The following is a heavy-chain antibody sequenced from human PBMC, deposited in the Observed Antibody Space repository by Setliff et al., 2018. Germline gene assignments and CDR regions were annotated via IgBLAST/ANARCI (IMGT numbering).Heavy chain of an antibody. CDR1: GASVRTYY. CDR3: ARSNMGNYYDSGRYYYYYYMDV. V-gene: IGHV4-4*07. Sequence: SETLSLTCTVSGASVRTYYWTWIRQPAGKGLEWIGHIYTSGTTKYNPSLKSRVTISVDASKNQFFLKLTSVTAADTAVYYCARSNMGNYYDSGRYYYYYYMDVWGKGTTVTVSS. D-gene: IGHD3-10*01. CDR2: IYTSGTT. J-gene: IGHJ6*03.